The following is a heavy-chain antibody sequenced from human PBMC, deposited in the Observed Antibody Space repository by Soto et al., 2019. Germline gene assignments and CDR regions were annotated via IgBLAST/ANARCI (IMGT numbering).Heavy chain of an antibody. Sequence: ASVKVSCKASGYTFTGYYMHWVRQAPGQGLEWMGWINPNSGGTNYAQKFQGWVTMTRDTSISTAYMELSRLGSDDTAVYYCARSQDTYSSSYWFDPWGQGTLVTVSS. CDR3: ARSQDTYSSSYWFDP. J-gene: IGHJ5*02. V-gene: IGHV1-2*04. CDR2: INPNSGGT. D-gene: IGHD6-6*01. CDR1: GYTFTGYY.